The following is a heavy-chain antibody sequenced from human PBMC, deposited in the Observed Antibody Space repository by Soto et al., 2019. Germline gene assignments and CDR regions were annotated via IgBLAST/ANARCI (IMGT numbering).Heavy chain of an antibody. CDR1: GDSVSSSSVA. Sequence: SQTLSLTCAISGDSVSSSSVAWIWIRQSPSRGLEWLGRTYYRSKWYNDYAGSVESRISFNADTSKNQFSLQLVSVTPDDAAVYYCARETGYSSGWYYFDYWGQGALVTVSS. V-gene: IGHV6-1*01. J-gene: IGHJ4*02. CDR2: TYYRSKWYN. D-gene: IGHD6-19*01. CDR3: ARETGYSSGWYYFDY.